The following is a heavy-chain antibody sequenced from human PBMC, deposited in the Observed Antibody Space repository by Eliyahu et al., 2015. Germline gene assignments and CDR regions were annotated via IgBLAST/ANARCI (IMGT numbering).Heavy chain of an antibody. Sequence: EVQLVESGGGLVQPGRSLRLSCAASGFXFDDYAMHWVRQAPGKGLGWVSGISWNSGSIGYADSVKGRFTISRDNAKNSLYLQMNSLRAEDTALYYCAKGLELEPRDFDYWGQGTLVTVSS. CDR2: ISWNSGSI. D-gene: IGHD1-14*01. V-gene: IGHV3-9*01. J-gene: IGHJ4*02. CDR3: AKGLELEPRDFDY. CDR1: GFXFDDYA.